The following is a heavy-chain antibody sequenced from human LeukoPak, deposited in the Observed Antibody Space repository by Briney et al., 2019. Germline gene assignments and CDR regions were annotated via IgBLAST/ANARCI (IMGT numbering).Heavy chain of an antibody. J-gene: IGHJ4*02. Sequence: GGSLRLSCAASGFTFSIYSMNWVRQAPGKGLEWVSSISSSSSYIYYADSVKGRFTISRDNAKNSLYLQMNSLRAEDTAVYYCARDLMVATIRSDYWGQGTLVTVSS. D-gene: IGHD5-12*01. CDR3: ARDLMVATIRSDY. CDR2: ISSSSSYI. CDR1: GFTFSIYS. V-gene: IGHV3-21*01.